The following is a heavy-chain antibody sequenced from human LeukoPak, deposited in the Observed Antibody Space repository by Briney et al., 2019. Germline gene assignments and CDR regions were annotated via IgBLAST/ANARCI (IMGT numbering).Heavy chain of an antibody. D-gene: IGHD3-9*01. Sequence: SETLSLTCTVSGYSISSGYYWGWIPQPPGKAREWIGSIYHSGSTYYNPSLKSRVTISVHTSKNQFSLKLSSVTAADTAVYYCAREKRGDYDILTGPRRRYYMDVWGKGTTVTVSS. CDR3: AREKRGDYDILTGPRRRYYMDV. V-gene: IGHV4-38-2*02. CDR1: GYSISSGYY. J-gene: IGHJ6*03. CDR2: IYHSGST.